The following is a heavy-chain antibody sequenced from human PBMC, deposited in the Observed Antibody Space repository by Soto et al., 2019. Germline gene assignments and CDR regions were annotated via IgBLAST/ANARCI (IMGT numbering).Heavy chain of an antibody. V-gene: IGHV4-59*01. D-gene: IGHD3-10*01. Sequence: SETLSLTCTVSGGSISSYYWSWIRQPPGKGLEWIGYIYYSGSTNYNPSLKSRVTISVDTSKNQFSLKLSSVTAADTAVYYCARGVVLLWFGELLSHFDYWGQGTLVTVSS. CDR2: IYYSGST. CDR1: GGSISSYY. CDR3: ARGVVLLWFGELLSHFDY. J-gene: IGHJ4*02.